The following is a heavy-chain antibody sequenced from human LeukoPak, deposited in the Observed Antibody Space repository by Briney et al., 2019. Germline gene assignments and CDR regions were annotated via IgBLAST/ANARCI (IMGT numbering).Heavy chain of an antibody. J-gene: IGHJ4*02. Sequence: PGGSLRLSCAASGFTFSSYAMSWVRQAPGKGLEWVSAISGSGGSTYYADSVKGRFTISGDNSKNTLYLQMNSLRAEDTAVYYCANSLDYGGKKYFDYWGQGTLVTVSS. V-gene: IGHV3-23*01. D-gene: IGHD4-23*01. CDR2: ISGSGGST. CDR3: ANSLDYGGKKYFDY. CDR1: GFTFSSYA.